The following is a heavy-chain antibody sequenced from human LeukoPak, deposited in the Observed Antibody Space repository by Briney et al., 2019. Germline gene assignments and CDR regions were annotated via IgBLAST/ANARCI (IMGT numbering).Heavy chain of an antibody. Sequence: PSETLSLTCTVSGYSISSGYYWGWIRQPPGKGLEWIGSIYHSGSTYYNPSLKSRVTISVDTSKKQFSLKLSSVTAADTAVYYCARVPWIQLCNFDYWGQGTLVTVSS. CDR1: GYSISSGYY. V-gene: IGHV4-38-2*02. CDR3: ARVPWIQLCNFDY. CDR2: IYHSGST. D-gene: IGHD5-18*01. J-gene: IGHJ4*02.